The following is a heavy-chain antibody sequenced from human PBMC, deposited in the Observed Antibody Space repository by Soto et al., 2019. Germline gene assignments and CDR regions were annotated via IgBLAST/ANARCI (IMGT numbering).Heavy chain of an antibody. CDR1: GFTFSSYA. D-gene: IGHD3-16*01. V-gene: IGHV3-30-3*01. J-gene: IGHJ4*02. CDR2: ISYDGSNK. Sequence: QVQLVESGGGVVQPGRSLRLSCAASGFTFSSYAMHWVRQAPGKGLEWVAIISYDGSNKYYADSVKGRFTFSRDNSRNSLYLQMNRRRAEDTDVYYCARDQGGDIDDWGQGTLVTVSS. CDR3: ARDQGGDIDD.